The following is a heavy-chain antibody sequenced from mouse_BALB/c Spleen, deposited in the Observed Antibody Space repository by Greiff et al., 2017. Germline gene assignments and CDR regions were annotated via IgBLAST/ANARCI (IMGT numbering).Heavy chain of an antibody. V-gene: IGHV1-5*01. CDR2: IYPGNSDT. Sequence: EVQLQQSGTVLARPGASVKMSCKASGYTFTSYWMHWVKQRPGQGLEWIGAIYPGNSDTSYNQKFKGKAKLTAVTSTSTAYMELSSLTNEDSAVYYCTPYDYDVGYYAMDYWGQGTSVTVSS. CDR3: TPYDYDVGYYAMDY. D-gene: IGHD2-4*01. CDR1: GYTFTSYW. J-gene: IGHJ4*01.